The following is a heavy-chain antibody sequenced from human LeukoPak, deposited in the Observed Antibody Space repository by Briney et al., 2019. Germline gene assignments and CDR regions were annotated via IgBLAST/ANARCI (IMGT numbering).Heavy chain of an antibody. V-gene: IGHV3-23*01. CDR1: GFTFSSYA. CDR3: AKTKGLYSGSYGVDY. D-gene: IGHD1-26*01. Sequence: GGSLRLSCAASGFTFSSYAMSWVRQAPGKGLEWVSAISGSGGSTYYADSVKGRFTISRDNSKNTLYLQMSSLRAEDTAVYYCAKTKGLYSGSYGVDYWGQGTLVTVSS. CDR2: ISGSGGST. J-gene: IGHJ4*02.